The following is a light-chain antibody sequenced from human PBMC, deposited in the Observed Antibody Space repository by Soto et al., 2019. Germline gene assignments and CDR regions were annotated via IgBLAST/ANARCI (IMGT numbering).Light chain of an antibody. CDR2: SNN. J-gene: IGLJ3*02. CDR3: AAWDDSLYGRV. CDR1: SSNIGSNT. V-gene: IGLV1-44*01. Sequence: QSVLTQPPSASGTPGQRVTISCSGSSSNIGSNTVNWYQQLPGMAPKLLIYSNNQRPSGVPDRFSGSKSGTSASLAISGLQSEDEADYYCAAWDDSLYGRVFGGGTKVTVL.